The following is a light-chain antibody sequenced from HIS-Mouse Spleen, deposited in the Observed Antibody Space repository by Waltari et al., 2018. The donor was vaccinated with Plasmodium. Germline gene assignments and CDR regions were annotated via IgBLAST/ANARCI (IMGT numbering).Light chain of an antibody. CDR1: QSLLHSNGYNY. Sequence: DIVMTQSPLSLPVTPGGPASLSCRSSQSLLHSNGYNYLDWYLQKPGQSPQLLIYLGSNRASGVPDRFSGSGSGTDFTLKISRVEAEDVGVYYCMQALQTPLTFGGGTKVEIK. J-gene: IGKJ4*01. V-gene: IGKV2-28*01. CDR3: MQALQTPLT. CDR2: LGS.